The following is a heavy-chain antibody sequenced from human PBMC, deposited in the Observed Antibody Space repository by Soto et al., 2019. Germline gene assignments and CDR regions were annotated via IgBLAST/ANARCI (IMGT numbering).Heavy chain of an antibody. CDR3: ARDKGRTAMARGYYYYYGMDV. Sequence: PSETLSLTCTVSGGSVSSGIYYWSWIRPPPGKGLEWIGYIYYSGSTNYNPSLKSRVTISVDTSKNQFSLKLSSVTAADTAVYYCARDKGRTAMARGYYYYYGMDVWGQGTTVTVSS. CDR2: IYYSGST. J-gene: IGHJ6*02. CDR1: GGSVSSGIYY. D-gene: IGHD5-18*01. V-gene: IGHV4-61*01.